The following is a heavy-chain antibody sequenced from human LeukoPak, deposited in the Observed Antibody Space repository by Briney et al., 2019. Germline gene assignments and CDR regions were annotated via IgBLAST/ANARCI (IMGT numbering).Heavy chain of an antibody. CDR3: ARAITGTTGPDDY. J-gene: IGHJ4*02. D-gene: IGHD1-7*01. CDR2: IYSGGTT. V-gene: IGHV3-53*01. CDR1: GFTVSTNY. Sequence: GGSLRLSRAASGFTVSTNYMSWVRQAPGKGLECVSVIYSGGTTYYADSVKGRFIISRDNSKNTLYLQMNSLRAEDTAVYYCARAITGTTGPDDYWGQGTLVTVSS.